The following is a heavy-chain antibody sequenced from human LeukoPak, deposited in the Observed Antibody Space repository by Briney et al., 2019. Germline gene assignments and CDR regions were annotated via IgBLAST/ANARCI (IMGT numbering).Heavy chain of an antibody. CDR1: GFTFSSYW. V-gene: IGHV3-48*01. J-gene: IGHJ4*02. D-gene: IGHD3-16*01. Sequence: GGSLRLSCAASGFTFSSYWMSWVRQAPGKGLEWVSYISSSSSTIYYADSVKGRFTISRDNAKNSLYLQMNGLRVEDTAVYYCTRRLDDWGQGTLVTVSS. CDR2: ISSSSSTI. CDR3: TRRLDD.